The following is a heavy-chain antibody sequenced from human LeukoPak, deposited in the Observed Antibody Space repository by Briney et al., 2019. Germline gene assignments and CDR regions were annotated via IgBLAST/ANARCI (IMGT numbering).Heavy chain of an antibody. J-gene: IGHJ6*02. CDR2: INPNSGGT. Sequence: ASVKVSCKASGYTFTGYYMHWVRHAPGQGLDWMGWINPNSGGTNYAQKFQGRVTMTRDTSISTAYMELSRLRSDDMAVYYCARDSPYGSGSYYIGYGMDVWGQGTTVTVSS. V-gene: IGHV1-2*02. CDR1: GYTFTGYY. CDR3: ARDSPYGSGSYYIGYGMDV. D-gene: IGHD3-10*01.